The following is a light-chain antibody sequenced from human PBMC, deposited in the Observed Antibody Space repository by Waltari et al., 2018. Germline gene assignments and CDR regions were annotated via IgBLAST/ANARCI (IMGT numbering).Light chain of an antibody. CDR2: DVT. J-gene: IGLJ1*01. V-gene: IGLV2-11*01. CDR1: SSDVGGYNY. CDR3: CSYAGSYNFV. Sequence: QSALTQPRSVSGSPGQSVTISCTGTSSDVGGYNYVSCYQQHPGKAPKFRMYDVTKRPSGVPDRFSGSRSGNTASLTISGLQAEDEADYYCCSYAGSYNFVFGIGTTVTVL.